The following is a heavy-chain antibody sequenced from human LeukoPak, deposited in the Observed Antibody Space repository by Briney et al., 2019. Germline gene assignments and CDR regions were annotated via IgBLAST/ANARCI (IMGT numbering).Heavy chain of an antibody. CDR3: ARENGYNEGKFDY. D-gene: IGHD5-24*01. J-gene: IGHJ4*02. CDR2: IYYSGRT. CDR1: GGSISTNY. Sequence: SGTLSLTCTVFGGSISTNYWSWIRQPPGKGLEWIGYIYYSGRTNYNPSLKSRVTISIDTSKNQFSLKLSSVTAADTAVYYCARENGYNEGKFDYWGQGTLVTVSS. V-gene: IGHV4-59*01.